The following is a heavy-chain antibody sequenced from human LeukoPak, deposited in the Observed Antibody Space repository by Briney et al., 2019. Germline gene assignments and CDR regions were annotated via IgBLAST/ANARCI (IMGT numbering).Heavy chain of an antibody. CDR1: GGSISSSDYY. D-gene: IGHD1/OR15-1a*01. V-gene: IGHV4-39*07. Sequence: SETLSLTCTVSGGSISSSDYYWGWIRQPPGKGLEWIGDIYYSGSTYHNPSLKSRVTISVDTSKNQFSLKLSSVTAADTAVYYCAREAQQINWFDPWGQGTLVTVSS. CDR3: AREAQQINWFDP. J-gene: IGHJ5*02. CDR2: IYYSGST.